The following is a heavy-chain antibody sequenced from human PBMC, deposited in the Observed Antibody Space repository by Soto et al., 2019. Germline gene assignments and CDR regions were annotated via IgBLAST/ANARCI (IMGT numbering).Heavy chain of an antibody. CDR3: AREGYSYGYLGYMDV. CDR1: GFTFSSYC. CDR2: IPYDGSSK. Sequence: GGSLRLSCAASGFTFSSYCMHWGRQAPGKGLEWVALIPYDGSSKSDADSVKGRFTISRDNAKNTLYLQMNSLRAEDTAVYYCAREGYSYGYLGYMDVWGKGTTVTVSS. V-gene: IGHV3-33*08. D-gene: IGHD5-18*01. J-gene: IGHJ6*03.